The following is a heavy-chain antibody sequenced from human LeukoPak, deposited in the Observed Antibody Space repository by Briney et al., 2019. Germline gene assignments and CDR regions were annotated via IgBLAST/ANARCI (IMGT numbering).Heavy chain of an antibody. D-gene: IGHD6-6*01. J-gene: IGHJ4*02. V-gene: IGHV3-53*01. Sequence: GGSLRLSCAASGFTVSSNYMSWVRQAPGKGLEWVSAIYSGGSTYYADSVKSRFTISRDNSKNTLYLQMNSLRVDDTAVYYCASPGIAARAGSLDYWGQGTLVTVSS. CDR1: GFTVSSNY. CDR2: IYSGGST. CDR3: ASPGIAARAGSLDY.